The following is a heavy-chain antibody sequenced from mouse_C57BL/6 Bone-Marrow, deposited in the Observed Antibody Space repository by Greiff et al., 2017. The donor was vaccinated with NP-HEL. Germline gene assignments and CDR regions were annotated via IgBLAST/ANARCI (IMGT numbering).Heavy chain of an antibody. CDR2: IDPSDSYT. D-gene: IGHD3-2*02. Sequence: QVQLQQSGAELVRPGTSVKLSCTASGYTFTSYWMHWVKQRPGQGLEWIGVIDPSDSYTNYNQKFKGKATLTVDTSSSTAYMQLSSLTSEDSAVYYCARSKGSSGSRFAYWGQGTLVTVSA. CDR3: ARSKGSSGSRFAY. CDR1: GYTFTSYW. V-gene: IGHV1-59*01. J-gene: IGHJ3*01.